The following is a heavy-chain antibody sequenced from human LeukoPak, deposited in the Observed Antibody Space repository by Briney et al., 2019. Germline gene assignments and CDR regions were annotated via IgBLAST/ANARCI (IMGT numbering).Heavy chain of an antibody. CDR1: GYTFTSYA. Sequence: GASVKVSCKASGYTFTSYAIHWVRQAPGQRLEWMGWINAGNGNTKYSQKFQGRVTITRDTSASTAYMELSSLRSEDRAVYYCARLGYYYESSGYYCDYWGQGTLVTVSP. V-gene: IGHV1-3*01. CDR2: INAGNGNT. J-gene: IGHJ4*02. CDR3: ARLGYYYESSGYYCDY. D-gene: IGHD3-22*01.